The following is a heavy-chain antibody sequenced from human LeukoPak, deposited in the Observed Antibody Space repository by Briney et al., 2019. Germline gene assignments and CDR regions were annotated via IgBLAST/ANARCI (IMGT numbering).Heavy chain of an antibody. Sequence: SETLSLTCAVYGGSFSGYYWSWIRQPPRKGLEWIGEINHSGSTNYNPSLKSRVAISVDTSKNQFSLKLSSVTAADTAVYYCARHPFYDYVWGSYRYPYYFDYWGQGTLVTVSS. CDR1: GGSFSGYY. CDR3: ARHPFYDYVWGSYRYPYYFDY. J-gene: IGHJ4*02. D-gene: IGHD3-16*02. CDR2: INHSGST. V-gene: IGHV4-34*01.